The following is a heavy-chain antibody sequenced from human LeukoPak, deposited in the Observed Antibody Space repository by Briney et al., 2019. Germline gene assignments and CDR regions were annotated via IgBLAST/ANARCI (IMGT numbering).Heavy chain of an antibody. CDR1: GFTFSTYA. D-gene: IGHD3-22*01. V-gene: IGHV3-23*01. Sequence: PGGSLRLSCAVSGFTFSTYAMSWVRQAPGKGLELVSTIISSGGSTYYADSVKDRFSISRDNSKTTLYMQMNSLRDEDTAVYYCAKAQSSDFYWYFDCWGQGTLVTVSS. CDR2: IISSGGST. CDR3: AKAQSSDFYWYFDC. J-gene: IGHJ4*02.